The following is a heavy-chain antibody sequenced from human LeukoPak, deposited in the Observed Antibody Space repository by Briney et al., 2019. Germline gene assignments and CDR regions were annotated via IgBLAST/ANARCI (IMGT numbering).Heavy chain of an antibody. V-gene: IGHV3-23*01. CDR1: GFTFSSYA. CDR3: AKTTIGYSSGRYPGWPVDY. D-gene: IGHD6-19*01. CDR2: ISGSGGST. Sequence: GGSLRLSCAASGFTFSSYAMSWVRQAPGKGLEWVSAISGSGGSTYYADSVKGRFTISRDNSKNTVYLQMNSLRAEDTAVYYSAKTTIGYSSGRYPGWPVDYWGQGTLVTVSS. J-gene: IGHJ4*02.